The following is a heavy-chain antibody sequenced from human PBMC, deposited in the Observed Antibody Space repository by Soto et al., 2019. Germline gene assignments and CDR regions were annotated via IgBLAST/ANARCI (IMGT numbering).Heavy chain of an antibody. CDR2: INHSGST. J-gene: IGHJ6*03. CDR3: ARVIAARPPVYYYYYMDV. V-gene: IGHV4-34*01. CDR1: GGSFSGYY. Sequence: SETLSLTCAVYGGSFSGYYWSWIRQPPGKGLEWIGEINHSGSTNYNPSLKSRVTISVDTSKNQFSLKLSSVTAADTAVYYCARVIAARPPVYYYYYMDVWGKGTTVTVSS. D-gene: IGHD6-6*01.